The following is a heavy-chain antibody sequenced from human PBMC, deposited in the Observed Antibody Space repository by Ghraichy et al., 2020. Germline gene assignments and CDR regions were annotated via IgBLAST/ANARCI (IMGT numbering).Heavy chain of an antibody. CDR2: ISYDGSVK. Sequence: GGSLRLSCAASGFAFSNYDINWVRQAPGKGLEWVALISYDGSVKYYADSVKGRFTISRDISKNTLSLQMNSLRTEDTAVYYCAKDRVISIQRKSYTLDVWGQGTTVTV. J-gene: IGHJ6*02. CDR1: GFAFSNYD. CDR3: AKDRVISIQRKSYTLDV. D-gene: IGHD2-21*01. V-gene: IGHV3-30*18.